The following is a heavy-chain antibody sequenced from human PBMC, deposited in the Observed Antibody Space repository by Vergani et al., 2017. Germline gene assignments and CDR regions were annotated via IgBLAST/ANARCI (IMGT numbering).Heavy chain of an antibody. J-gene: IGHJ5*02. CDR3: VRSIAYCAGATCRAYYFDH. Sequence: VQLVQSGAEVRKPGASVTVSCTASGYIFKNYYIHWLRQAPGQAFEWMGILNPTTGHTTSAQKFMGRVDMTRDPSTDTSTRTVQITLSSLRSEDTAVXYCVRSIAYCAGATCRAYYFDHWGQGTRVTVSS. CDR2: LNPTTGHT. V-gene: IGHV1-46*02. D-gene: IGHD2-8*02. CDR1: GYIFKNYY.